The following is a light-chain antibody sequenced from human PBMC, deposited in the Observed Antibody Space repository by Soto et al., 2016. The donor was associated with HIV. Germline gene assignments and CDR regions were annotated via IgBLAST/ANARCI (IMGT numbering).Light chain of an antibody. CDR2: QDT. Sequence: SYELTQPPSVSVSPGQTASITCSGDNLGDKYVSWYQQKPGQSPMVVIYQDTKRPSGIPERFSGSNSGNTATLSISGTQAMDEADYYCQVWDSSSDHPNWVFGGGTKLTVL. CDR1: NLGDKY. J-gene: IGLJ3*02. V-gene: IGLV3-1*01. CDR3: QVWDSSSDHPNWV.